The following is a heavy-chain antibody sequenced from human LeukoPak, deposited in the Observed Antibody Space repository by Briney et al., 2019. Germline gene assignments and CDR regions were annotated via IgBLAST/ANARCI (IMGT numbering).Heavy chain of an antibody. V-gene: IGHV3-30*18. CDR3: AKVSSSSWSAFDY. D-gene: IGHD6-13*01. Sequence: GGSLRLSCAASGFTFSSYGMHWVRQAPGKGLEWGAVISYDGSNKYYADSVKGRFTISRDNSKNTLYLQMNSLRAEDTAVYYCAKVSSSSWSAFDYWGQGTLVTVSS. J-gene: IGHJ4*02. CDR1: GFTFSSYG. CDR2: ISYDGSNK.